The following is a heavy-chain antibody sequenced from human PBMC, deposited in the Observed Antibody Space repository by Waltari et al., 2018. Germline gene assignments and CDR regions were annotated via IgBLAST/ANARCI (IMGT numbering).Heavy chain of an antibody. Sequence: EVQLMESGGGLVKPGGSLSLSCAASGFPFGHYAMSWVRQAPGKGLEWVSALSDSGKHTYYADSVKGRFTISRDNSKNTLYLQMNSLTVEDTAVYYCAKDETGLLFLVFDSWGPGTLVTVSS. CDR1: GFPFGHYA. CDR3: AKDETGLLFLVFDS. V-gene: IGHV3-23*01. J-gene: IGHJ4*02. D-gene: IGHD1-26*01. CDR2: LSDSGKHT.